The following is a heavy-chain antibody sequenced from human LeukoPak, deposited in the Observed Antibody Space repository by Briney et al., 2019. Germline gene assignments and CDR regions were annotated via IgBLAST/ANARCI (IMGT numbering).Heavy chain of an antibody. Sequence: SETLSLTCTVSGGSISSSSYYWGWIRQPPGKGLEWIGSIYYSGSTYYNPSLKSRVTMSVDTSKNQFSLKLSSVTAADTAVYYCARGLAAVGSGWYFDYWGQGTLVTVSS. V-gene: IGHV4-39*07. CDR2: IYYSGST. CDR1: GGSISSSSYY. J-gene: IGHJ4*02. CDR3: ARGLAAVGSGWYFDY. D-gene: IGHD6-19*01.